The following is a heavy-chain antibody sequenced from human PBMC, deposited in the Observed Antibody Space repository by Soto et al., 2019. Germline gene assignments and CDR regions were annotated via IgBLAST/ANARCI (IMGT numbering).Heavy chain of an antibody. CDR3: ARGYRYAPFDP. CDR2: ISGSGDST. CDR1: GFTFSSYA. J-gene: IGHJ5*02. D-gene: IGHD5-18*01. V-gene: IGHV3-23*01. Sequence: LRLSCAASGFTFSSYAMSWVRQAPGKGLELGSGISGSGDSTYYAASVKGRFTISRDNSKDTLSLQMNRLRAEDAAVYYCARGYRYAPFDPWGQGTLVIVAS.